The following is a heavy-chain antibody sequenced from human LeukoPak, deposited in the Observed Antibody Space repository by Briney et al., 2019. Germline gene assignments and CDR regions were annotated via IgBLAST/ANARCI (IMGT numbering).Heavy chain of an antibody. CDR1: GGSISSSSYY. CDR2: IYYSGST. J-gene: IGHJ6*03. CDR3: AREDRYDFWSGYYRSYYYYMDV. Sequence: SETLSLTCTVSGGSISSSSYYWGWIRQPPGRGLEWIGSIYYSGSTYYNPSLKSRVTISVDTSKNQFSLKLSSVTAADTAVYYCAREDRYDFWSGYYRSYYYYMDVWGKGTTVTVSS. D-gene: IGHD3-3*01. V-gene: IGHV4-39*07.